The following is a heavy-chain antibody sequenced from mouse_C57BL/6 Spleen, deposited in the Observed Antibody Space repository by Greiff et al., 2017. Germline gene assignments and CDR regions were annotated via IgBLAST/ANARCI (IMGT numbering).Heavy chain of an antibody. V-gene: IGHV5-17*01. CDR2: ISSGSSAI. CDR3: ARGGYYAMDY. CDR1: EFPFGAYG. Sequence: EVQLVESGGGLLKPGGSLKLSCAPSEFPFGAYGLHWVRQAPETGLEGVAYISSGSSAIYNADTVKGRFPLSRDNAKITLFLQMTSLRSEDTAMYYCARGGYYAMDYWGQRTSVTVS. J-gene: IGHJ4*01.